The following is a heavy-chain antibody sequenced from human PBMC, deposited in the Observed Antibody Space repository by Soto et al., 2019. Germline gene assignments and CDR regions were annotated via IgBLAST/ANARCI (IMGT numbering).Heavy chain of an antibody. V-gene: IGHV3-21*01. Sequence: EVQLLESGGGLVKPGGSLRLSCTASGFTFSSYSMNWVRRAPGKGLEWVSYISSSSSFIYSAGSVKGRFTISRDNAKNSLYLQMNSLRAEDTAVYYCVVGEETGTPYFGNWGQGTLVTVSS. CDR3: VVGEETGTPYFGN. CDR1: GFTFSSYS. D-gene: IGHD1-7*01. J-gene: IGHJ4*02. CDR2: ISSSSSFI.